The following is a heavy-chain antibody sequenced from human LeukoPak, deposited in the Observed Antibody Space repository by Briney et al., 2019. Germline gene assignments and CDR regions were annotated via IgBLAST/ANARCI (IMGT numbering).Heavy chain of an antibody. CDR2: MNGEGGTI. J-gene: IGHJ4*02. CDR3: ARARNYRFDY. Sequence: PGGSLRLSCAASGFTFSSYAMSWVRQAPGQGLVWLSRMNGEGGTINYADSVKGRFTISRDNAKNTHYLQINSLRVEDTAVYYCARARNYRFDYWGPGTLVTVSS. CDR1: GFTFSSYA. D-gene: IGHD5-24*01. V-gene: IGHV3-74*01.